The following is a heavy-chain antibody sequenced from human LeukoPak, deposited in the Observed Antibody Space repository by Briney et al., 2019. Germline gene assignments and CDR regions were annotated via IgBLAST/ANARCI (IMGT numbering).Heavy chain of an antibody. J-gene: IGHJ6*03. D-gene: IGHD5-24*01. V-gene: IGHV4-39*07. CDR1: GGSISSSSYY. CDR3: ARVRDGYNLYYYYYMDV. Sequence: SETLSLTCTVSGGSISSSSYYWGWIRQPPGKGLEWIGSIYHSGSTYYNPSLKSRVTISVDTSKNQFSLKLSSVTAADTAVYYCARVRDGYNLYYYYYMDVWGKGTTVTVPS. CDR2: IYHSGST.